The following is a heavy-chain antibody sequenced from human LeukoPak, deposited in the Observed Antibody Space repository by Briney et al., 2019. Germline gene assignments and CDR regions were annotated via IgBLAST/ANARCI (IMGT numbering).Heavy chain of an antibody. CDR1: GGSISSSSYY. D-gene: IGHD2-15*01. CDR2: IYYSGST. V-gene: IGHV4-39*07. Sequence: PSETPSLTCTVSGGSISSSSYYWGWIRQPPGKWLEWIGSIYYSGSTYYNPSLKSRVTISVDTAKNQFSLKLSSVTAADTAVYYCARAVCSGVSCPLRRWFEPWGQGTLVTVSS. CDR3: ARAVCSGVSCPLRRWFEP. J-gene: IGHJ5*02.